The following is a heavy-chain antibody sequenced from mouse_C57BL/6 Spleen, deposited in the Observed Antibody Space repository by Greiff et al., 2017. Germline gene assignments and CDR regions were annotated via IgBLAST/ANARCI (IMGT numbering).Heavy chain of an antibody. Sequence: VKLQQPGAELVKPGASVKLSCKASGYTFTSYWMHWVKQRPGQGLEWIGMIHPNSGSTNYNEKFKSKATLTVDKSSSTAYMQLSSLTSEDSAVYYGARYGNLYYYAMDYWGQGTSVTVSS. V-gene: IGHV1-64*01. CDR3: ARYGNLYYYAMDY. CDR1: GYTFTSYW. CDR2: IHPNSGST. D-gene: IGHD2-1*01. J-gene: IGHJ4*01.